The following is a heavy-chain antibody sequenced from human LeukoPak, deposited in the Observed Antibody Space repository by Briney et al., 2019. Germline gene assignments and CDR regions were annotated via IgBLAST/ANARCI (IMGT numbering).Heavy chain of an antibody. CDR3: ARELSGWYYYYYYMDV. D-gene: IGHD6-19*01. J-gene: IGHJ6*03. V-gene: IGHV1-8*01. CDR1: GYTFTSYD. Sequence: GASVKVSCKASGYTFTSYDINWVRQAPGQGLEWMGWMNPNSGNTGYAQKFQGRVTMTRNTSISTAYMELSSLRSEDTAVYYCARELSGWYYYYYYMDVWGKGTTVTVSS. CDR2: MNPNSGNT.